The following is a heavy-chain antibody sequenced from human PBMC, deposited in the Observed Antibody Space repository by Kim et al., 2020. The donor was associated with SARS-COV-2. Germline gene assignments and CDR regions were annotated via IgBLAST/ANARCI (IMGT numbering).Heavy chain of an antibody. CDR1: GFTFSSYW. D-gene: IGHD6-19*01. Sequence: GGSLSLSCAASGFTFSSYWMTWVRQAPGKGLEWVANIKQDGNQKYYVDSVKGRVTISRDNAKNSLYLQMNSLRAEDTAVYYCARDGDLYSSGNDAFDIWG. V-gene: IGHV3-7*01. CDR2: IKQDGNQK. J-gene: IGHJ3*02. CDR3: ARDGDLYSSGNDAFDI.